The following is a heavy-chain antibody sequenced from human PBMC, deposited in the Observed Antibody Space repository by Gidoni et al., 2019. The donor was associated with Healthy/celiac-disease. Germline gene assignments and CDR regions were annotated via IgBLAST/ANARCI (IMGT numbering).Heavy chain of an antibody. V-gene: IGHV3-49*04. D-gene: IGHD6-13*01. J-gene: IGHJ3*02. CDR2: IRSKAYGGTT. CDR3: TIRRRGQQLAVNAFDI. CDR1: GFTFGDYA. Sequence: EVQLMESGGGLVQPGRSMRLSCTASGFTFGDYAMSWVRQAPGKGLEWVGFIRSKAYGGTTEYAASVKGRFTISRDDSKSIAYLQMNSLKTEDTAVYYCTIRRRGQQLAVNAFDIWGQGTMVTVSS.